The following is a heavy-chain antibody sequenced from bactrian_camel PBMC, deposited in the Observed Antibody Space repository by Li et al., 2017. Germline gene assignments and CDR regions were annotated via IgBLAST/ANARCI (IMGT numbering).Heavy chain of an antibody. Sequence: HVQLVESGGGRVQAGGSLRLACEFSGDTSSIHIMAWFRQVPGSGLEWFSTIKGNSARIDYDDSVKGRFTTSRDNAKNTLYLQLSSLKSEDTAMYYCAKDRWATEDWVPTDTGSTYWCQGTQVTLS. CDR2: IKGNSARI. J-gene: IGHJ4*01. V-gene: IGHV3S1*01. CDR3: AKDRWATEDWVPTDTGSTY. D-gene: IGHD5*01. CDR1: GDTSSIHI.